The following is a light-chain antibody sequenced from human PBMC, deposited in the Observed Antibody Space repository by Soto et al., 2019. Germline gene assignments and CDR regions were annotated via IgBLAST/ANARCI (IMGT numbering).Light chain of an antibody. CDR3: CSYAGSYV. CDR2: EVS. Sequence: QSVLTQPASVSGSPGQSITISCTGTSSDVGGYNYVSWYQQHPGKAPKLMIYEVSKRPSGVPDRFSGSKSGNTASLTISGLQTEDEADYYCCSYAGSYVFGTGTKVTVL. V-gene: IGLV2-11*01. J-gene: IGLJ1*01. CDR1: SSDVGGYNY.